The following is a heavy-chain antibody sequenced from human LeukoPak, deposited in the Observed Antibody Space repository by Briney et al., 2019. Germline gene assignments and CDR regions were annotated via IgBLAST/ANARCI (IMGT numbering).Heavy chain of an antibody. J-gene: IGHJ6*02. D-gene: IGHD3-10*01. Sequence: GASVKVSCKASVYTFTSYDINWVRQATGQGLEWMGWMDPNSGNTGYAQKFQGRVTMTRNTSISTAYMELSSLRSEDTAVYYCARVLLWFGEPHYGMDVWGQGTTDTVSS. CDR1: VYTFTSYD. CDR3: ARVLLWFGEPHYGMDV. V-gene: IGHV1-8*01. CDR2: MDPNSGNT.